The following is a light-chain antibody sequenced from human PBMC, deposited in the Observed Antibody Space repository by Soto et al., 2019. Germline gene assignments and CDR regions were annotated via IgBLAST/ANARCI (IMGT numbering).Light chain of an antibody. CDR1: QSISSNY. CDR3: QQYDNFPRT. V-gene: IGKV3-20*01. Sequence: EIVLTQSPGTLSLSPGERATLSCRASQSISSNYLAWHQQKPGQAPRLLIYGASNRATGVPDKFSGSGSGTDFTLIIDRVEPEDFAVYYCQQYDNFPRTFGPGTKVEFK. J-gene: IGKJ1*01. CDR2: GAS.